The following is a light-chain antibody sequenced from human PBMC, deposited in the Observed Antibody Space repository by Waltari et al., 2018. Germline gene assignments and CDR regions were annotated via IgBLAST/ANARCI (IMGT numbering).Light chain of an antibody. CDR2: KAS. Sequence: DIQMTQSPSTLSASVGDRVTITCPASQSISSWLAWYQQKPGKAPKLLIYKASSLESGVPSRFSGSGSGTEFTLTISSLQPDDFATYYCQQYNSYSFGQGTKVEIK. V-gene: IGKV1-5*03. J-gene: IGKJ1*01. CDR1: QSISSW. CDR3: QQYNSYS.